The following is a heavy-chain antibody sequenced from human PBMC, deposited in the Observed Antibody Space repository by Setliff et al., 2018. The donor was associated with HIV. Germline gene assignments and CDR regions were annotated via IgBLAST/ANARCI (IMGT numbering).Heavy chain of an antibody. D-gene: IGHD3-10*01. J-gene: IGHJ6*02. Sequence: PSETLSLTCTVSGGSISSHYWSWIRQAPGKGLEWIGTMHFRGNARNSPSLKSRVTISVDTSKNQLSLNLTSVTAADTAVCYCARVETTVRGATYGMDVWGQGTTVTVSS. CDR3: ARVETTVRGATYGMDV. CDR2: MHFRGNA. CDR1: GGSISSHY. V-gene: IGHV4-59*11.